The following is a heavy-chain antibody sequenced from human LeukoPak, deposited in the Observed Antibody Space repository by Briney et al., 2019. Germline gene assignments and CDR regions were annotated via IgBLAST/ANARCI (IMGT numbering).Heavy chain of an antibody. CDR1: GGSISSYY. CDR3: ARYCSGGSRHDAFDI. J-gene: IGHJ3*02. V-gene: IGHV4-59*08. Sequence: PSGTLSLTCTVSGGSISSYYWSWIRQPPGKGLEWIGYIYYSGSTNYNPSLTSRVTISVDTSKNQFSLKLSSVTAADTAVYYCARYCSGGSRHDAFDIWGQGTMVTVSS. D-gene: IGHD2-15*01. CDR2: IYYSGST.